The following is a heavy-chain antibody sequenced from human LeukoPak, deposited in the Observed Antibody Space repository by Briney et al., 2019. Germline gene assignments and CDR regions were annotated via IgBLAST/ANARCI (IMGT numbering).Heavy chain of an antibody. CDR2: IKYDGSEK. Sequence: PGGSLRLSCAASGFTFSSYGMHWVRQAPGKGLEWVANIKYDGSEKNSVDSVKGRFTISRDNAKNSLYLQMNSLRVEDTAVYYCAKETRGYYDSWGQGTLVTVSS. J-gene: IGHJ4*02. CDR3: AKETRGYYDS. CDR1: GFTFSSYG. V-gene: IGHV3-7*01.